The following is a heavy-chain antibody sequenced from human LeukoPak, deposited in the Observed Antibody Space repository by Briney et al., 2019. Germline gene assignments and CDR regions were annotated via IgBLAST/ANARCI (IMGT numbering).Heavy chain of an antibody. CDR1: GFTFSSYT. Sequence: GGSLRLSCAASGFTFSSYTMNWVRQAPGQGLEWVSYISSSSTPIYYADSVKGRFTVSRDNSKNTVYLQMNSPRAEDTAVYFCAKVWFGEKTFDYWGQGTLVTVSS. CDR2: ISSSSTPI. J-gene: IGHJ4*02. CDR3: AKVWFGEKTFDY. D-gene: IGHD3-10*01. V-gene: IGHV3-48*01.